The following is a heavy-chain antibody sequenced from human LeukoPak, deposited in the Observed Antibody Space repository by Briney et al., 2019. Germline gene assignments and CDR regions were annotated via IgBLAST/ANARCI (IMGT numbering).Heavy chain of an antibody. Sequence: LETLSLTCAVSGGSISSTTSYWGWIRQPPGKGLEWTGRIYYSGSTFYNPSLKSRVTISVDTSKNQLSLRLSSVTAADTAVYYCARHGSTDYFDYWGQGTLVTVTS. CDR1: GGSISSTTSY. J-gene: IGHJ4*02. CDR2: IYYSGST. V-gene: IGHV4-39*01. D-gene: IGHD2-2*03. CDR3: ARHGSTDYFDY.